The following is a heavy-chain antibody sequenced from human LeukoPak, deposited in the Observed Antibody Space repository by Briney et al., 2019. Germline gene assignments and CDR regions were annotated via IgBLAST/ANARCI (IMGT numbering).Heavy chain of an antibody. CDR3: TWGGSGYYAY. V-gene: IGHV3-23*01. CDR2: ISGGGDST. Sequence: GGSLRLSCSASGFTFSSHAMSWVRQAPGKGLEWVSVISGGGDSTYYADSVKGRFTISRDNSKDTLYLQMNSLRAEDTAVYYCTWGGSGYYAYWGQGTPVTVSS. D-gene: IGHD3-3*01. CDR1: GFTFSSHA. J-gene: IGHJ4*02.